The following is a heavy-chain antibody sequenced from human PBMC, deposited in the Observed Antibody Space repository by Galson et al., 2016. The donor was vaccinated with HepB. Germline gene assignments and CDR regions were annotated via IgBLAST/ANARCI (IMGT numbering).Heavy chain of an antibody. CDR2: INQDGSPK. V-gene: IGHV3-7*01. D-gene: IGHD5-18*01. CDR3: AKSVGIQLWLDHAFDI. Sequence: SLRLSCAASGFTFSNYWMSWVRQAPGKGLEWVANINQDGSPKSYADSVKGRFTVSRDNSKNTLYVQMNSLRAEDTAVYYCAKSVGIQLWLDHAFDIWGQGAMVTVSS. CDR1: GFTFSNYW. J-gene: IGHJ3*02.